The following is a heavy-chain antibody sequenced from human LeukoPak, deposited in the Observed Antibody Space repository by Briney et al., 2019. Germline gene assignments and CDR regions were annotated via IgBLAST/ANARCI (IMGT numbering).Heavy chain of an antibody. D-gene: IGHD6-19*01. Sequence: GGSLRLSCAASGFTFSSYGMHWVRQAPGKGLERVAFIRYDGSNKYYADSVKGRFTISRDNSKNTLYLQMNSLRAEDTAVYYCARDAVAGFDYWGQGTLVTVSS. CDR3: ARDAVAGFDY. V-gene: IGHV3-30*02. J-gene: IGHJ4*02. CDR2: IRYDGSNK. CDR1: GFTFSSYG.